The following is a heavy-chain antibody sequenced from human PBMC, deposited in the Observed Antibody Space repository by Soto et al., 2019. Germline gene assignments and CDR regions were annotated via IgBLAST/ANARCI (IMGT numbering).Heavy chain of an antibody. CDR2: TIPILDVA. CDR3: ARDSPLGSPFSGDDAIDS. Sequence: QVQLVQSGAEVKKPGSSVKVSCKASGGTFSTSTFTWVRQAPGQGLEWMGRTIPILDVADYAQDFQGRVTITAENSTSTASRALPTRTYNDAAVYYWARDSPLGSPFSGDDAIDSGGQGTLVTVSS. J-gene: IGHJ4*02. CDR1: GGTFSTST. V-gene: IGHV1-69*08. D-gene: IGHD5-12*01.